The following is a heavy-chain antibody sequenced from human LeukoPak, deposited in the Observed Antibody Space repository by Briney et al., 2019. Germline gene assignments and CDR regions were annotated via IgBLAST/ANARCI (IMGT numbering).Heavy chain of an antibody. CDR2: INPNSGGT. Sequence: ASVKVSCKASRYTFTGYYMHWVRQAPGQGPEWMGWINPNSGGTNYAQKFQGRVTMTSDTSNSTAYMELSRLRSDDTAVYYCARDYRELVVVTAYFYYYGMDVWGQGTTVTVSS. J-gene: IGHJ6*02. D-gene: IGHD2-21*02. CDR1: RYTFTGYY. V-gene: IGHV1-2*02. CDR3: ARDYRELVVVTAYFYYYGMDV.